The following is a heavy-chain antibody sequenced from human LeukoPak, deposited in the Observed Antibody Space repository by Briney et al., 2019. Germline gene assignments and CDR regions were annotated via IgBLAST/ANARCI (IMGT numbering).Heavy chain of an antibody. CDR1: GYTFINYG. CDR2: ISASNGNT. D-gene: IGHD5-12*01. J-gene: IGHJ4*02. Sequence: ASVKVSCKASGYTFINYGVTWVRQAPGQGLEWMGWISASNGNTNYAQRLQGRVTMTTETSTSTAYMELRSLRSDDTAVYYCARALSRGYSGYDYGLGYWGQGALVTVSS. CDR3: ARALSRGYSGYDYGLGY. V-gene: IGHV1-18*01.